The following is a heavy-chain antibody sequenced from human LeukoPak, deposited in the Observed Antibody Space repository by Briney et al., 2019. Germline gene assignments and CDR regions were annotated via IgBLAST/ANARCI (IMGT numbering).Heavy chain of an antibody. Sequence: GGSLKLSCAASGFPFSPFWMHRVRQGPGKGLEWVSRIKGDGTYKNYAESVRGRFTISRDNAKNTLSLQMNSLRAEDTAVYFCVRDGDAYNFDWWGQGVLVTVSS. CDR1: GFPFSPFW. CDR3: VRDGDAYNFDW. CDR2: IKGDGTYK. V-gene: IGHV3-74*01. D-gene: IGHD5-24*01. J-gene: IGHJ4*02.